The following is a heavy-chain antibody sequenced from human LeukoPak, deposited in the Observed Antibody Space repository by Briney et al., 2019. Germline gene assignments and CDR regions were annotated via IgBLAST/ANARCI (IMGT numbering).Heavy chain of an antibody. V-gene: IGHV3-30*04. CDR1: GFTFSSYA. CDR2: ISNDGSNK. Sequence: PGRSLRLSCAASGFTFSSYAMHWVRQAPGKGLEWVAVISNDGSNKYYADSVKGRFTISRDNSKNTLYLQMNSLRAEDTAVYYCARDPYDFWSGYTLDYWGQGTLVTVSS. CDR3: ARDPYDFWSGYTLDY. D-gene: IGHD3-3*01. J-gene: IGHJ4*02.